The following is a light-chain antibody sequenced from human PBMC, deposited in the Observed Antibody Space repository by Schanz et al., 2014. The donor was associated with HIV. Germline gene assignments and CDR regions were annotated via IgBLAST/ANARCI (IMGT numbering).Light chain of an antibody. Sequence: DIQMTQAPSSLSGSVGDRVTITCRASQSIDAHLNWYQQRPGKAPKLVISGASTLQGGVPSRFSGSGSGTDFTLTISSLQPEDVATYYCQKYSTVPPTFGQGTKVDVK. CDR2: GAS. J-gene: IGKJ1*01. CDR1: QSIDAH. CDR3: QKYSTVPPT. V-gene: IGKV1-27*01.